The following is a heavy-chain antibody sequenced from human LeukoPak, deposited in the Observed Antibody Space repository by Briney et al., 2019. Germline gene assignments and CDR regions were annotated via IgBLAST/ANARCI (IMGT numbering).Heavy chain of an antibody. CDR3: AREGNYDSSGYFFDY. CDR2: ISSSSTI. J-gene: IGHJ4*02. V-gene: IGHV3-48*01. Sequence: GGSLRLSCAASGFTFSSYSMYWVRQAPGKGLEWVSYISSSSTIYYADSVEGRFTISRDNAKNSLYLQMNSLRAEDTAVYYCAREGNYDSSGYFFDYWGQGTLITVSS. CDR1: GFTFSSYS. D-gene: IGHD3-22*01.